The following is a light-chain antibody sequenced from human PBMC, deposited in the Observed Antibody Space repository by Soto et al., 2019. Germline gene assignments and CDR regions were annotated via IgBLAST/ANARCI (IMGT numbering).Light chain of an antibody. V-gene: IGLV4-60*02. Sequence: QPVLTQSSSASASLGSSVKLTCTLSSGHSFYIIAWHQQQPGKAPRSLMKLEGSGSYRKESGVPDRFSGSSSGADRYLTISNLQFEDEAEYYCETWDSTTQVFGGGTKPTVL. CDR3: ETWDSTTQV. CDR1: SGHSFYI. CDR2: LEGSGSY. J-gene: IGLJ3*02.